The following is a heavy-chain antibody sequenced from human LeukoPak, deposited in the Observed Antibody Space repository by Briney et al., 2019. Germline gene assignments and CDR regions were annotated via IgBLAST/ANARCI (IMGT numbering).Heavy chain of an antibody. CDR1: GYTFSGYY. CDR2: INPNSGGT. Sequence: ASVKVSCKASGYTFSGYYMNWVRQAPGQGLEWMGWINPNSGGTNYAQKFQGRVTMTRDTSITTAYMELSSLRSDDTAVYYCARTDYYDSSGYFIKGYYFDYWGQGTLATVSS. J-gene: IGHJ4*02. CDR3: ARTDYYDSSGYFIKGYYFDY. V-gene: IGHV1-2*02. D-gene: IGHD3-22*01.